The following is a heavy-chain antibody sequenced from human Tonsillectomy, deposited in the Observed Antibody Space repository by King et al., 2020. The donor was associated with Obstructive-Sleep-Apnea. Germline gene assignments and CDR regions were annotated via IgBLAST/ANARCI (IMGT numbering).Heavy chain of an antibody. CDR2: ISGSGGST. V-gene: IGHV3-23*04. J-gene: IGHJ4*02. Sequence: VQLVESGGGLVQPGGSLRLSCAASGFTFSSYAMSWVRQAPGKGLEWVSAISGSGGSTYYADSVKGRFTISRDTSKNTLYLQMNSLRAEATAVYYCAKDHPTLRFLEWLSEDYFDYWGQGTLVTVSS. CDR1: GFTFSSYA. CDR3: AKDHPTLRFLEWLSEDYFDY. D-gene: IGHD3-3*01.